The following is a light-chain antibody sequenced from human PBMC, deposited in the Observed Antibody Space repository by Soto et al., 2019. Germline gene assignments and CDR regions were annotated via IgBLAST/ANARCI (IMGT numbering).Light chain of an antibody. V-gene: IGKV3-20*01. CDR1: QSVTSNY. CDR2: GAS. CDR3: QQYGSSPRA. J-gene: IGKJ1*01. Sequence: ESVLTQSPGTLSLSPGERATLSCRASQSVTSNYLAWYQQKPGQAPRLLMYGASSRATGIPDRFSGSGSGTDFTLTISRLEPEDFAVYYCQQYGSSPRAFGQGTKVEI.